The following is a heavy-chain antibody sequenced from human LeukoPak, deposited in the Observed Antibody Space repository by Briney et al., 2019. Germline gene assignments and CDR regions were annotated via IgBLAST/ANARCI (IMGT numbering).Heavy chain of an antibody. CDR1: GFTFSDYY. Sequence: GGSLRLSCAASGFTFSDYYMSWIRRAPGKGLEWVSYISSSGSTIYYADSVKGRFTISRDNAKNSLYLQMNSLRAEDTAVYYCARDPVKDYGDYGAEFDYWGQGTLVTVSS. J-gene: IGHJ4*02. CDR2: ISSSGSTI. D-gene: IGHD4-17*01. CDR3: ARDPVKDYGDYGAEFDY. V-gene: IGHV3-11*01.